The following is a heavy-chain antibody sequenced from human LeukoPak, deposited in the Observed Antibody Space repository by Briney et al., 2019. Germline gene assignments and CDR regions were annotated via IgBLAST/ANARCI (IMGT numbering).Heavy chain of an antibody. V-gene: IGHV4-61*01. J-gene: IGHJ4*02. CDR2: IHYSGST. Sequence: PSETLSLTCTVSGGSISGGSISSDYWSWIRQPPGKGLEWIGYIHYSGSTNYNPSLKSRVTISVDTSKNQFSLILSSVTTADTAVYYCAREVVAAAGTVDYWGQGTLVTVSS. D-gene: IGHD6-13*01. CDR3: AREVVAAAGTVDY. CDR1: GGSISGGSISSDY.